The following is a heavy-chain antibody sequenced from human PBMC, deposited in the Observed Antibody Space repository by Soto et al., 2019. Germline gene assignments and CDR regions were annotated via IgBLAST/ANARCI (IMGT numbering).Heavy chain of an antibody. J-gene: IGHJ4*02. CDR1: GFTFSSYA. Sequence: VQLLESGGGLVQPGGSLRLSCAASGFTFSSYAMSWVRQAPGKGLEWVSAISGSGGSTYYADSVKGRFTISRDNSKNTLYLQMNSLRAEDTAVYYCAKGSTDYDILTGYYIDPNFDYWGQGTLVTVSS. CDR2: ISGSGGST. D-gene: IGHD3-9*01. CDR3: AKGSTDYDILTGYYIDPNFDY. V-gene: IGHV3-23*01.